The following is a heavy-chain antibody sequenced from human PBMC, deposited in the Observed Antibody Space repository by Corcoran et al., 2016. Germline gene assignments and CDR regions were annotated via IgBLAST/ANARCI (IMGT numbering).Heavy chain of an antibody. CDR1: GYTFTSYG. CDR3: ARVPRRYSCSWYVDY. CDR2: ISAYNGNT. D-gene: IGHD6-13*01. V-gene: IGHV1-18*01. J-gene: IGHJ4*02. Sequence: QVQLVQSGAEVKKPGASVKVSCKASGYTFTSYGISWVRQAPGQGLEWMGWISAYNGNTNYAQKLQGRVTMTTDTSTSTAYRELRSLRSDDTAVYYCARVPRRYSCSWYVDYWAREPWSPSPQ.